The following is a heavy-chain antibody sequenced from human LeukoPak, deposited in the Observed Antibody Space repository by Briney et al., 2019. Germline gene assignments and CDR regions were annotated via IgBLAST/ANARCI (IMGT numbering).Heavy chain of an antibody. J-gene: IGHJ4*02. V-gene: IGHV4-59*11. CDR3: AREVGYSYGYYFDY. Sequence: KSSETLSLTCTVSGGSISSHYWSWIRQPPGKGLEWIGYIYYSGSTNYSPSLKSRVTISVDTSKNQFSLKLSSVTAADTAVYYCAREVGYSYGYYFDYWGQGTLVTVSS. D-gene: IGHD5-18*01. CDR1: GGSISSHY. CDR2: IYYSGST.